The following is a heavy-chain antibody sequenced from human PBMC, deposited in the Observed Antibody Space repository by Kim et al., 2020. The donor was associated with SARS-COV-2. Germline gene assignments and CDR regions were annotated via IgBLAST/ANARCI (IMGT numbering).Heavy chain of an antibody. J-gene: IGHJ4*02. V-gene: IGHV3-30*03. Sequence: GGSLRLSCAASGFTFSSYGMHWVRQAPGKGLEWVAVISYDGSNKYYADSVKGRFTISRDNSKNTLYLQMNSLRAEDTAVYYCASVRGELAFDYWGQGTLVTVSS. CDR1: GFTFSSYG. D-gene: IGHD3-16*01. CDR2: ISYDGSNK. CDR3: ASVRGELAFDY.